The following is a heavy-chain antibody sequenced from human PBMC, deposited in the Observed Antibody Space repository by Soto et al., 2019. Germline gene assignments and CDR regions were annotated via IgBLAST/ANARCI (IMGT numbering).Heavy chain of an antibody. CDR2: TYYSVST. CDR3: AREGCSSTSCYPPYSQCGMDV. D-gene: IGHD2-2*01. Sequence: PSETLSLTCTVSGGSISSYYWSWIRQPPGKGLEWIGYTYYSVSTNYNPSLKSRVTISVDTSKHQFSLKLSSVTAANTAVYYCAREGCSSTSCYPPYSQCGMDVWGRGTTVTV. CDR1: GGSISSYY. J-gene: IGHJ6*02. V-gene: IGHV4-59*01.